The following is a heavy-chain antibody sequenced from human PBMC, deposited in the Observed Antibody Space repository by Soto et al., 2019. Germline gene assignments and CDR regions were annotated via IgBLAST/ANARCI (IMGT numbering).Heavy chain of an antibody. CDR2: IYPGDSET. CDR3: ARQTFPQTLMGTSPFDI. J-gene: IGHJ3*02. V-gene: IGHV5-51*01. Sequence: EVQLVQAGAQVKKPRESLKISCKGSGYSFTTYWIGWVRQMPGKGLEWMGIIYPGDSETRYSPSFQGQVTISADKSINTVYLQWNSLKASDTAMYYCARQTFPQTLMGTSPFDIWGQGTMVTVSS. CDR1: GYSFTTYW. D-gene: IGHD2-8*01.